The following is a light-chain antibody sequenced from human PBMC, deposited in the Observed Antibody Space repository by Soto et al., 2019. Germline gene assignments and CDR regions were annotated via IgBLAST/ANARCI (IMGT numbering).Light chain of an antibody. J-gene: IGKJ2*03. CDR2: DAS. Sequence: DIQMTQSPSTLSASVGDRVTITCRSSQSISFWLVWYQQKPGKAPKLLIYDASTLYSGVPSRFSGSRSGTEFTLTISSLQPDDFGSYYCQQYNSFAPYSFGQGTKLEI. V-gene: IGKV1-5*01. CDR1: QSISFW. CDR3: QQYNSFAPYS.